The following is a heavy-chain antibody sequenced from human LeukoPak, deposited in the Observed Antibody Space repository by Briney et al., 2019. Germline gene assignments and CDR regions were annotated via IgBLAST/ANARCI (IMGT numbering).Heavy chain of an antibody. CDR3: ARELYCSGGSCHSRDAFDI. CDR2: IYQSGRT. D-gene: IGHD2-15*01. V-gene: IGHV4-38-2*02. Sequence: SETLSLTCTVSGYTISSGYYWGWIRQPPGKGLEWIGSIYQSGRTYYNPSLKSRVTISVDTSKNQFSLKLSSVTAADTAVYYCARELYCSGGSCHSRDAFDIWGQGTMVTVSS. CDR1: GYTISSGYY. J-gene: IGHJ3*02.